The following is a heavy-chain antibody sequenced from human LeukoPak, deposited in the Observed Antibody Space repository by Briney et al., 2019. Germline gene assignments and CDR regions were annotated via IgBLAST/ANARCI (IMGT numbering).Heavy chain of an antibody. D-gene: IGHD6-19*01. V-gene: IGHV1-18*01. Sequence: ASVKVSCKASGYTFTSYGISWVRQAPGQGLEWMGWISAYNGNTNYAQKLQGRVTMTTDTSTSTAYMELRSLRSDDTAVYYCARAIAVAGYDAFYIWGQGTMVTVSS. CDR3: ARAIAVAGYDAFYI. J-gene: IGHJ3*02. CDR1: GYTFTSYG. CDR2: ISAYNGNT.